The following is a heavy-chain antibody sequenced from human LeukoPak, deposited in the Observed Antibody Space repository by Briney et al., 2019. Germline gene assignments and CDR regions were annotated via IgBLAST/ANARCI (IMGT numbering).Heavy chain of an antibody. D-gene: IGHD3-10*01. CDR2: THYSGSS. CDR3: ARASDYHGFFDI. Sequence: SETLSLTCTVSGASISSDDYYWSWIRQPPGKGLKWIAYTHYSGSSFYNPSLKSRITISVDTSKNQFSLRLTSVTAADTAVYYCARASDYHGFFDIWGQGTVVTVSS. J-gene: IGHJ3*02. V-gene: IGHV4-30-4*01. CDR1: GASISSDDYY.